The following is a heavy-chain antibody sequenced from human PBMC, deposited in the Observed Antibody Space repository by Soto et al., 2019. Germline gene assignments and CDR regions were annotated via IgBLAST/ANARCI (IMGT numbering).Heavy chain of an antibody. CDR3: ARLKRGYSYAQGFDY. Sequence: QVQLVQSGAEVKKPGSSVKVSCEASGGTFSSYAISWVRQAPGQGLEWMGGIIPIFGTANYAQKFQGRVTITADESTSTAYMVLSRLRSEDTAVYYCARLKRGYSYAQGFDYWGQGTLVTVSS. J-gene: IGHJ4*02. CDR2: IIPIFGTA. V-gene: IGHV1-69*01. D-gene: IGHD5-18*01. CDR1: GGTFSSYA.